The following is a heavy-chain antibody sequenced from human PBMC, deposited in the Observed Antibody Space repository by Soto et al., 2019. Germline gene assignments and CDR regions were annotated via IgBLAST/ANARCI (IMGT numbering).Heavy chain of an antibody. CDR2: ISSTTNYI. CDR1: GFKFSNYA. V-gene: IGHV3-21*06. Sequence: KAGGSLRLSCAASGFKFSNYAMSWVRQAPGKGLEWVSSISSTTNYIYYGDSMKGRFTISRDNAKNSLYLEMNSLRAEDTAVYYCARESEDLTSNFDYWGQGTLVTVSS. CDR3: ARESEDLTSNFDY. J-gene: IGHJ4*02.